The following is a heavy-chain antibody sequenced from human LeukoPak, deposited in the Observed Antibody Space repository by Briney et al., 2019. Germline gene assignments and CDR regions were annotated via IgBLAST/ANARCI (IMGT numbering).Heavy chain of an antibody. D-gene: IGHD6-13*01. J-gene: IGHJ4*02. Sequence: SETLSLTCTASGGSISSYYWSWIRQPPGKGLEWIGYIHNSGSTNYNPSLKSRVTISVDTSKNQFSLRLSSVTAADTALYYCARHRYSVVYYFDYWGQGTLVTVSS. CDR3: ARHRYSVVYYFDY. V-gene: IGHV4-59*08. CDR2: IHNSGST. CDR1: GGSISSYY.